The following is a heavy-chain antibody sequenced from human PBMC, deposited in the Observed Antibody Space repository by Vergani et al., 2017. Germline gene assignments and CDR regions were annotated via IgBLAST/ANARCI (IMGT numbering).Heavy chain of an antibody. Sequence: QVQLQESGPGLVKPSETLSLPGTVSGGSISSYYWSWIRQPPGKGLGWIGYIYYSGSTNNNPSLKSRVTISVDTSKNQFSLKLSSVAAADTAVYYCARATPSDGTNDYWGQGTLVTVSS. CDR1: GGSISSYY. D-gene: IGHD6-13*01. CDR3: ARATPSDGTNDY. CDR2: IYYSGST. J-gene: IGHJ4*02. V-gene: IGHV4-59*01.